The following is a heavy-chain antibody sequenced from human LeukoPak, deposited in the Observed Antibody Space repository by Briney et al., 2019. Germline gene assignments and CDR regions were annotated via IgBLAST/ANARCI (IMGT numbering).Heavy chain of an antibody. Sequence: GGSLRLSCAASGFTFSSYNMNWVRQAPGKGLEWVSVFYSGGSTYYADFVKGRFTISRDNSKNTLYLQMNSLRAEDTAVYYCARKLLLSTALAAFDIWGQGTMVTVSS. V-gene: IGHV3-66*01. CDR3: ARKLLLSTALAAFDI. D-gene: IGHD2-15*01. CDR2: FYSGGST. CDR1: GFTFSSYN. J-gene: IGHJ3*02.